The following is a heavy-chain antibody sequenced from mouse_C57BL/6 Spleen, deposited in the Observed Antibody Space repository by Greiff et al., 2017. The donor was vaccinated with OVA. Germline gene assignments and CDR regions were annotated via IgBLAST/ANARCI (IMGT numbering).Heavy chain of an antibody. J-gene: IGHJ1*03. CDR1: GYSFTDYN. Sequence: EVKLMESGPELVKPGASVKISCKASGYSFTDYNMNWVKQSNGKSLEWIGVINPNYGTTSYNQKFKGKATLTVDQSSSTAYMQLNSLTSEDSAVYYCASITTVVEPHWYFDVWGTGTTVTVSS. V-gene: IGHV1-39*01. CDR2: INPNYGTT. D-gene: IGHD1-1*01. CDR3: ASITTVVEPHWYFDV.